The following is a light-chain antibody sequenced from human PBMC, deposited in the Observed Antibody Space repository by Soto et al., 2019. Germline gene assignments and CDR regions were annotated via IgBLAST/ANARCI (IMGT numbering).Light chain of an antibody. CDR1: QNINRW. Sequence: DIQMTQSPSTLSASVGDSVTITCRARQNINRWLAWYQQRPGKAPNLLIHKASTLEVGVPSRFSGSASGTEFTRTISSLQPDDFAVYFCLQYNVYPLSFGGGTKVEIK. CDR3: LQYNVYPLS. J-gene: IGKJ4*01. CDR2: KAS. V-gene: IGKV1-5*03.